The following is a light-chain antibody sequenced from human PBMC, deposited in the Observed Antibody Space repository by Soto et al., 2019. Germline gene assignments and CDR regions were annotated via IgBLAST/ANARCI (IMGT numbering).Light chain of an antibody. J-gene: IGLJ2*01. Sequence: QSVLTQPPSVSAAPGQQVTISCSGSSSNIVTNFVSWYQQVPGSAPKLLFYDNNKRPSGIPDRFSASKSGTSATLGITGLQTGDEAYYYCATWDHSLSAGIFGGGTKLTVL. V-gene: IGLV1-51*01. CDR3: ATWDHSLSAGI. CDR1: SSNIVTNF. CDR2: DNN.